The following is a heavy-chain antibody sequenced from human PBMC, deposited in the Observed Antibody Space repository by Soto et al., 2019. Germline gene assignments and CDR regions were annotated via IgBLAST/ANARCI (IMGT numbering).Heavy chain of an antibody. CDR3: ARGRWRNFDY. D-gene: IGHD2-15*01. J-gene: IGHJ4*02. CDR1: GGSISSYY. V-gene: IGHV4-59*01. Sequence: QVQLQESGPGLVKPSETLSLTCTVSGGSISSYYWSWIRQPPGKGLEWIGYIYYSGSTNYNPSLKSRVTISVDTSKNQFSLKLSSVTAADTAVYYCARGRWRNFDYWGQGTLVTVSS. CDR2: IYYSGST.